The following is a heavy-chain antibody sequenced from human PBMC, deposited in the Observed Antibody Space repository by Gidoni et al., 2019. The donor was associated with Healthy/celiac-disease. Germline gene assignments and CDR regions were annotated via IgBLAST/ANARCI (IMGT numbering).Heavy chain of an antibody. V-gene: IGHV4-39*07. Sequence: QLQLQESGPGLVKPSETLSLTCTASGGSISSSSYYWGWIRQPPGKGLEWIGSIYYSGSTYYNPSLKSRVTISVDTSKNQFSLKLSSVTAADTAVYYCARGRMAAALYYFDYWGQGTLVTVSS. CDR1: GGSISSSSYY. D-gene: IGHD6-13*01. J-gene: IGHJ4*02. CDR3: ARGRMAAALYYFDY. CDR2: IYYSGST.